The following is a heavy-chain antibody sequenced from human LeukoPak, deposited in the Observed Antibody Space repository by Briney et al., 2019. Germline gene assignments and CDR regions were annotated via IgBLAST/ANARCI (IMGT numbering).Heavy chain of an antibody. Sequence: GGSLSLSCAASGFTFSRHALSWVRQAPGKELEWVSDISGSDDSTYYADYVKRRFTISRDNSKNTLYLQMNSLRVEDTAVYHCAKVTGTTNYWGQGTLVTVSS. V-gene: IGHV3-23*01. D-gene: IGHD1-20*01. J-gene: IGHJ4*02. CDR3: AKVTGTTNY. CDR1: GFTFSRHA. CDR2: ISGSDDST.